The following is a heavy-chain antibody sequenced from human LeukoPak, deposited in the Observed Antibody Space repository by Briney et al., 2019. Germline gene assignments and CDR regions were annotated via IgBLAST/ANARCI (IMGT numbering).Heavy chain of an antibody. CDR1: VGSFSGYY. CDR3: ARKSGSSDWFDS. J-gene: IGHJ5*01. V-gene: IGHV4-34*01. Sequence: SETLSLTCAVYVGSFSGYYWSWIRQPPGKGLEWIGEINHSGSTNYNSSLKSRVTISVDTSKNQFSLQLNSVTPEDTAVYYCARKSGSSDWFDSWGQGTLVTVSS. CDR2: INHSGST.